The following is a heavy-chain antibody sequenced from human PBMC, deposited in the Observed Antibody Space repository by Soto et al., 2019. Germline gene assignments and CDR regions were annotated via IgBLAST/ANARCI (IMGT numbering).Heavy chain of an antibody. CDR3: ALHYGSGSNYYYYGMDV. V-gene: IGHV1-69*12. J-gene: IGHJ6*02. Sequence: QVQLVQSGAEVKKPGSSVKVSCKASGGTFSSYAISWVRQAPGQGLEWMGGIIPIFGTADYAQKFQGRVTITADESTSTAYIELSSLRSEDTAVYYCALHYGSGSNYYYYGMDVWGQRTTVTVSS. CDR1: GGTFSSYA. CDR2: IIPIFGTA. D-gene: IGHD3-10*01.